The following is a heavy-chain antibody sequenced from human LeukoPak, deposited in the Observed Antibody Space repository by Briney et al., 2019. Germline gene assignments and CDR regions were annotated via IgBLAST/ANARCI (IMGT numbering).Heavy chain of an antibody. CDR3: ARDPAPNKYGLGWTKYYYYYYMDV. Sequence: GGSLRLSCAASGFTLGSYPMHWVRQAPGKGLEWVALISYDGGAKYYADSVQGRLTISRDNSRNTLFLELKSLGPEDTAVYYCARDPAPNKYGLGWTKYYYYYYMDVWGKGTTVTVSS. D-gene: IGHD3-10*01. CDR1: GFTLGSYP. J-gene: IGHJ6*03. V-gene: IGHV3-30*04. CDR2: ISYDGGAK.